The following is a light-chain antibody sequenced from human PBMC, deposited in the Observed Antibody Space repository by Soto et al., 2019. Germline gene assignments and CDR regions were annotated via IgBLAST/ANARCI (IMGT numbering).Light chain of an antibody. CDR1: QSVSIL. CDR3: QQYGSSPVT. CDR2: GAS. V-gene: IGKV3-20*01. J-gene: IGKJ1*01. Sequence: MQSPATRSVYQGERATLSCRASQSVSILLAWYQQKPGQAPRLLIYGASNRATGIPDRFSGSGSGTDFTLTISRLEPEDFAVYYCQQYGSSPVTFGQGSMVDVK.